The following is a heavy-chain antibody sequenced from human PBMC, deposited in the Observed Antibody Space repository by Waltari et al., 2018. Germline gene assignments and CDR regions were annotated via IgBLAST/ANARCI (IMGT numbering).Heavy chain of an antibody. CDR3: ARAGVGDISFSDY. D-gene: IGHD3-10*01. Sequence: EVQLVESGGGLVQPGGSLRLSCARSVFIFVMQWMSWVRQAPGKGLEWVANIKQDGTAEYYVDSVRGRFTISRDNAKNSLFLQMNSLRAEDTAVYYCARAGVGDISFSDYWGQGTLVSVSS. V-gene: IGHV3-7*01. J-gene: IGHJ4*02. CDR2: IKQDGTAE. CDR1: VFIFVMQW.